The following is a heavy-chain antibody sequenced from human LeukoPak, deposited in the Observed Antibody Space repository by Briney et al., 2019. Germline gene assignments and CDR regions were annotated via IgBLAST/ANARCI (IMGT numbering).Heavy chain of an antibody. J-gene: IGHJ6*04. CDR2: ISSSGSTI. D-gene: IGHD3-10*02. Sequence: PGGSLRLSCAASGFTFSSYEMNWVRQAPGKGLERLSYISSSGSTIYYADSVKGRFAISRDNAKNSLYLQMNSLRAEDTAVYYCAELGITMIGGVWGKGTTVTISS. CDR3: AELGITMIGGV. CDR1: GFTFSSYE. V-gene: IGHV3-48*03.